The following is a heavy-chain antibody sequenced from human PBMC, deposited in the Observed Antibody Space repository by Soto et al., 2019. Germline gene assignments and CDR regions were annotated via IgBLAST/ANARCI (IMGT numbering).Heavy chain of an antibody. CDR1: GDSINNSHW. J-gene: IGHJ5*02. CDR3: AREVNTSPARGPNWFDP. D-gene: IGHD2-2*01. Sequence: QVQLQESGPGLVQPSGTLSLTCAVSGDSINNSHWWSWVRKPPGTGLEWIGETSHSGTTNYNRYLKTRVTITIDKHKSQFSLKMNSVTAAATAVYYCAREVNTSPARGPNWFDPWGQVTLITVSS. CDR2: TSHSGTT. V-gene: IGHV4-4*02.